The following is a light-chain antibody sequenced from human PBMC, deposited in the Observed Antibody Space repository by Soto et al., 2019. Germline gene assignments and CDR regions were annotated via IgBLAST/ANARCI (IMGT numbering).Light chain of an antibody. Sequence: QSVLTQPASVSGSRGQSITISCTGTSSDVGGYNYVSWYQQHPGKAPKLMIYEVSNRPSGVSNRFSGSKSGNTASLTISGLQAEDEADYYCSSYRSSSTLGVFGTGTKLPS. CDR1: SSDVGGYNY. CDR2: EVS. V-gene: IGLV2-14*01. CDR3: SSYRSSSTLGV. J-gene: IGLJ1*01.